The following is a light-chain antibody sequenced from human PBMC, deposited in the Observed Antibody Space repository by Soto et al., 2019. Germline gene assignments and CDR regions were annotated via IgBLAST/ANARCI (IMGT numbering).Light chain of an antibody. CDR1: RGISNY. CDR2: AAS. CDR3: QHYNSYSEA. J-gene: IGKJ1*01. Sequence: DIQMTQSPSSLSASVGDRVTITCRASRGISNYLAWYQQSPGKVPKLLIYAASTLQSGVPFRFSDSGSGKDFTLTISSLQPEDVATYYCQHYNSYSEAFGQGTKVDIK. V-gene: IGKV1-27*01.